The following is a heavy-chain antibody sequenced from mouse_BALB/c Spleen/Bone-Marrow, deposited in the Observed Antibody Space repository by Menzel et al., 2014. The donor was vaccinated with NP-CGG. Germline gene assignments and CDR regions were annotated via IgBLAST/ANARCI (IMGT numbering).Heavy chain of an antibody. CDR2: IRHKTNGYTT. CDR3: ASDRGLANFDY. D-gene: IGHD3-1*01. Sequence: EVKLMESGGGFVQPGASLRLSCTSSGFNFNDYYMSWVRQRPGKALEWLGIIRHKTNGYTTDHSASVKGTITTSRANSQSILYLQLNTMRAEDSATYYYASDRGLANFDYWGQGTTLTVSS. J-gene: IGHJ2*01. CDR1: GFNFNDYY. V-gene: IGHV7-3*02.